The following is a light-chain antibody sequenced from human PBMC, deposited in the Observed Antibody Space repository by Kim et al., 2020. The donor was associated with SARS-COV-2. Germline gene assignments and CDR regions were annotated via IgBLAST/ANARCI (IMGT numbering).Light chain of an antibody. CDR3: QQRSDWPPWT. CDR2: DAS. J-gene: IGKJ1*01. Sequence: SPAERATPSCRASHSVGNSLAWYQQKPGQVPRLLIYDASNRATGIPARFSASGSGTGFTLTISSLEPEDFAVYYCQQRSDWPPWTFGPGTKVDIK. V-gene: IGKV3-11*01. CDR1: HSVGNS.